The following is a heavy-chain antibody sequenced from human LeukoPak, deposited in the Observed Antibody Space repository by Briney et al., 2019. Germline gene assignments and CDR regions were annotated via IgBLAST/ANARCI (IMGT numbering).Heavy chain of an antibody. V-gene: IGHV3-30*02. CDR2: IWYGGSNK. J-gene: IGHJ4*02. CDR3: AKDHSYSSSRPGHFDY. D-gene: IGHD6-13*01. Sequence: QTGGSLRLSCAASGFTFSSYGMHWVRQAPGKGLEWVAVIWYGGSNKYYADSVKGRFTISRDNSKNTLYLQMNSLRAEDTAVYYCAKDHSYSSSRPGHFDYWGQGTLVTVSS. CDR1: GFTFSSYG.